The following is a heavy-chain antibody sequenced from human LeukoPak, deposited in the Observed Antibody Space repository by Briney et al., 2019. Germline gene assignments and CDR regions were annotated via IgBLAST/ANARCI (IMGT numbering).Heavy chain of an antibody. J-gene: IGHJ5*02. Sequence: SETLSLTCTVSGGSISSYYWSWIRQPPGKGLEWIGYIYYSGSTNYNPSLKSRVTILVDTSKNQFSLKLSSVTAADTAVYYCARDRVQQLDNWFDPWGQGTLVTVSS. CDR1: GGSISSYY. CDR2: IYYSGST. D-gene: IGHD6-13*01. V-gene: IGHV4-59*01. CDR3: ARDRVQQLDNWFDP.